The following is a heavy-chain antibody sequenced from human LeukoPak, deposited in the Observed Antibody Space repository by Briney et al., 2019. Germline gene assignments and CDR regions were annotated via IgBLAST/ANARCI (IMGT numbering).Heavy chain of an antibody. CDR1: GGSISSGDYY. CDR2: IYYSGST. J-gene: IGHJ3*02. V-gene: IGHV4-30-4*08. CDR3: ARVDTAMVVVNAFDI. D-gene: IGHD5-18*01. Sequence: SETLSLTCTVSGGSISSGDYYWSWIRQPPGKGLEWIGYIYYSGSTYYNPSLKSRVTISVDTSKNQFSLKLSSVTAADTAVYYCARVDTAMVVVNAFDIWGQGTMVTVS.